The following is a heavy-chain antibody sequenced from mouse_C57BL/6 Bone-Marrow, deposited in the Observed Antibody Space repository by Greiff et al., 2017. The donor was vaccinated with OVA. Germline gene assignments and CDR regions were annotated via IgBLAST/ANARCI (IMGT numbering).Heavy chain of an antibody. Sequence: EVQLQQSGPELVKPGASVKISCKASGYSFTGYYMNWVKQSPEKSLEWIGEINPSTGGTTYNQKFKAKATLTVDKSSSTAYMQLKSLTSEDSAVYYLARYDYDWDYYAMDYWGQGTSVTVSS. V-gene: IGHV1-42*01. CDR3: ARYDYDWDYYAMDY. J-gene: IGHJ4*01. D-gene: IGHD2-4*01. CDR2: INPSTGGT. CDR1: GYSFTGYY.